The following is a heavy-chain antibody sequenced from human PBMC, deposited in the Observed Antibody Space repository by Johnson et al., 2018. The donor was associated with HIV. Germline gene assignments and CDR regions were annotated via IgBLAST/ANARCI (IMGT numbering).Heavy chain of an antibody. D-gene: IGHD6-13*01. J-gene: IGHJ3*02. CDR3: ARSGGYPNAFDI. CDR2: ISYDGSTK. CDR1: GFTVSRNY. V-gene: IGHV3-30*14. Sequence: QVQLVESGGGLIQSGGSLRLSCAASGFTVSRNYMHWVRQAPGKGLEWVAIISYDGSTKYYADSVKGRFTISRDNSKNSLFLQMNSLRVEDTAVYYCARSGGYPNAFDIWGQGTMVTVSS.